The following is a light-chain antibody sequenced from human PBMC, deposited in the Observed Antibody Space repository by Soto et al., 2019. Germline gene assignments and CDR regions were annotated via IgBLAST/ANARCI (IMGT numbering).Light chain of an antibody. CDR3: SSFAGSNNLV. CDR1: SSDVGVYKY. Sequence: QSVLTQPPSASGSPGQSVTISCTGTSSDVGVYKYVSWYQQHPGKAPKLMIFDVNKRPSRVPDRFSGSKSGNTASLTVSGLQAEDEADYYCSSFAGSNNLVFGGGTKLTVL. J-gene: IGLJ3*02. CDR2: DVN. V-gene: IGLV2-8*01.